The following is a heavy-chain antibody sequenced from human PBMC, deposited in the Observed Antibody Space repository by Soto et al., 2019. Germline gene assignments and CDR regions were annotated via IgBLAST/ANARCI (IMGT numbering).Heavy chain of an antibody. D-gene: IGHD6-13*01. CDR2: IYYSGST. V-gene: IGHV4-59*01. CDR3: AASKAAGPTYNY. Sequence: SETLSLTCTVSGGSISSYYLSWIRQPPGKGLEWIGYIYYSGSTNYNPSLKSRVTISVDTSKNQFSLKLSSVTAADTAVYYCAASKAAGPTYNYWGQGTLVTVSS. J-gene: IGHJ4*02. CDR1: GGSISSYY.